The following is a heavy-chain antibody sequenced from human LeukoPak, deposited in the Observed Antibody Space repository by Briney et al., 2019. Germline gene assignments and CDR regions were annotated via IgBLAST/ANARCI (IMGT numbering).Heavy chain of an antibody. D-gene: IGHD5-18*01. CDR3: ARGRIQLWY. J-gene: IGHJ4*02. CDR1: GGSISSGSTYY. CDR2: IYYSGST. Sequence: SETLSLTCTVSGGSISSGSTYYWGWIRQPPGKGLEWIGYIYYSGSTNYNPSLKSRVTISVDTSKNQFSLKLSSVTAADTAVYYCARGRIQLWYWGQGTLVTVSS. V-gene: IGHV4-61*01.